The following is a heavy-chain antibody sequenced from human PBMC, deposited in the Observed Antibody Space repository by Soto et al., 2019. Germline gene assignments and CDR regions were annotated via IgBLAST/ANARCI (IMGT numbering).Heavy chain of an antibody. CDR1: GGTFSSYA. D-gene: IGHD6-13*01. J-gene: IGHJ3*02. V-gene: IGHV1-69*06. CDR2: IIPIFGTA. CDR3: ARGEMGSSSRFDAFDI. Sequence: QVQLVQSGAEVKKPGSSVKVSCKASGGTFSSYAISWVRQAPGQGLEWMGGIIPIFGTANYAQKFQGRVTTTADKSTSTAYMELSSLRSEDTAVYCCARGEMGSSSRFDAFDIWGQGTMVTVSS.